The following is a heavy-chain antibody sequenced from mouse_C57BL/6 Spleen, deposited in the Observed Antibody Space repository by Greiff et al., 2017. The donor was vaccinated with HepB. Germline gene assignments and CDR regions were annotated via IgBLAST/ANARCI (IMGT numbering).Heavy chain of an antibody. J-gene: IGHJ1*03. Sequence: EVQVVESGGGLVKPGGSLKLSCAASGFTFSSYTMSWVRQTPEKRLEWVETISGGGGNTYYPDSVKGRFTISRDNAENTLYLQMSSLRSEDTAVYYCASAILLRDFDVWGTGTTVTVSS. CDR3: ASAILLRDFDV. V-gene: IGHV5-9*04. CDR2: ISGGGGNT. D-gene: IGHD1-1*01. CDR1: GFTFSSYT.